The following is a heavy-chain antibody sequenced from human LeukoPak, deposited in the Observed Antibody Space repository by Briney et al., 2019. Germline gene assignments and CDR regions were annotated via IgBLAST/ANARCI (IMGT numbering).Heavy chain of an antibody. J-gene: IGHJ4*02. Sequence: GGSLRLSCAASGFTFSNYVMSWVRQAPGKGLEWVSTISPSGGVTYYADSVKGRFSISRDNSKNTLYLQMNSLRVEDTTVYYCAGGRATYWGQGTLVTVSS. V-gene: IGHV3-23*01. CDR2: ISPSGGVT. CDR3: AGGRATY. CDR1: GFTFSNYV.